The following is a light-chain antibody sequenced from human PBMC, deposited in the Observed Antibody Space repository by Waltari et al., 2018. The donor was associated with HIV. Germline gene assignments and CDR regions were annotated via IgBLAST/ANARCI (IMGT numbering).Light chain of an antibody. J-gene: IGKJ4*02. CDR1: QSLVHSEGNIY. CDR3: MQATQRVT. CDR2: EIS. V-gene: IGKV2-24*01. Sequence: DIVMPQTPLSSPVTLGQPASTSCSSSQSLVHSEGNIYLSWLQQRPGQPPRLLIYEISNRFSGVSDRVSGSGTGTDCTLKISRVEAEDVGGYYCMQATQRVTLGGGTKVEIK.